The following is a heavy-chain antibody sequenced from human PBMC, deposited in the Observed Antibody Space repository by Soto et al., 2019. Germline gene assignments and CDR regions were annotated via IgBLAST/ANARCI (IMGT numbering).Heavy chain of an antibody. Sequence: SETLSLTCTVSGGSISSGDYYWSWIRQPPGKGLEWIGYIYYSGSTYYNPSLKSRLTISVDTSKNQFSLKLSSVTAADTAVYFCARFDDYENWFDPWGQGTLVTVSS. V-gene: IGHV4-30-4*01. J-gene: IGHJ5*02. CDR3: ARFDDYENWFDP. D-gene: IGHD4-17*01. CDR1: GGSISSGDYY. CDR2: IYYSGST.